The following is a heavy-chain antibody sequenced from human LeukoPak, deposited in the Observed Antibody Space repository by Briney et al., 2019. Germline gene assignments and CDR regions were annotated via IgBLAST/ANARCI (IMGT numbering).Heavy chain of an antibody. J-gene: IGHJ4*02. D-gene: IGHD6-13*01. CDR2: FDPEDGET. CDR3: AIPGGSSRDFDY. CDR1: GYTLTELS. Sequence: ASVKVSCKVSGYTLTELSMHWVRQAPGKGLEWMGVFDPEDGETIYAQKLQGRVTMTEDTSTDTAYMELSSLRSEDTAVYYCAIPGGSSRDFDYWGQGTLVTVSS. V-gene: IGHV1-24*01.